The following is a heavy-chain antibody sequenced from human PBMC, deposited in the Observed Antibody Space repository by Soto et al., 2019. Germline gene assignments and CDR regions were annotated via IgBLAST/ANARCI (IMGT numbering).Heavy chain of an antibody. CDR1: GLTFTDAW. D-gene: IGHD2-2*01. J-gene: IGHJ6*02. V-gene: IGHV3-15*01. Sequence: KSGGSLRLSCVVSGLTFTDAWMSWVRQAPGKGLEWVGRMKDRRAGGTTDYGAPVKGRFTISRDDLKNTLYLQMDSLKTEDTAVYYCTTVTHAPVGGQGTTVTVSS. CDR3: TTVTHAPV. CDR2: MKDRRAGGTT.